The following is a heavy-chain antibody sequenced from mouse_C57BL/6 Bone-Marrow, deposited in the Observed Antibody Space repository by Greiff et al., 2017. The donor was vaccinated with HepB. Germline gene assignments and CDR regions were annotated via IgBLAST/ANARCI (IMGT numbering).Heavy chain of an antibody. V-gene: IGHV14-2*01. CDR2: IDPEDGET. CDR1: GFNIKDYY. CDR3: ARLLLLPYYYAMDY. D-gene: IGHD1-1*01. J-gene: IGHJ4*01. Sequence: EVQVVESGAELVKPGASVKLSCTASGFNIKDYYMHWVKQRTEQGLEWIGRIDPEDGETKYAPKFQGKATITADTSSNTAYLQLSSLTSEDTAVYYCARLLLLPYYYAMDYWGQGTSVTVSS.